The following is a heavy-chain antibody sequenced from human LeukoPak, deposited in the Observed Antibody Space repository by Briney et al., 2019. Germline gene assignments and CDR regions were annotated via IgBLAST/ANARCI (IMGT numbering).Heavy chain of an antibody. CDR3: AATVAGQNSFVY. Sequence: SGGPLSLFCSASGFTFSDHHMEWVRKAPGEGVEWVGRIREKPNTYPTQYAASVKRRYTVSRDDSERSLYLQMNSLKTYDTAFYYCAATVAGQNSFVYCGQGTLVTVSS. CDR2: IREKPNTYPT. CDR1: GFTFSDHH. D-gene: IGHD6-19*01. V-gene: IGHV3-72*01. J-gene: IGHJ4*02.